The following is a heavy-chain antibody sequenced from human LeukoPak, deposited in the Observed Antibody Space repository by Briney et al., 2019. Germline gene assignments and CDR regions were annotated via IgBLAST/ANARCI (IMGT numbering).Heavy chain of an antibody. CDR2: IWYDGSNK. CDR1: GFTFSSYG. CDR3: AKDKGIYCSTIDCSPGMDV. Sequence: GGSLRLSCAASGFTFSSYGMHWVRQAPGKGLEWVAVIWYDGSNKYYADSVKGRFTISRDNSKNTLYLQMSSLRGEDTAVYYCAKDKGIYCSTIDCSPGMDVWGQGTTVTVSS. J-gene: IGHJ6*02. D-gene: IGHD2-2*01. V-gene: IGHV3-30*02.